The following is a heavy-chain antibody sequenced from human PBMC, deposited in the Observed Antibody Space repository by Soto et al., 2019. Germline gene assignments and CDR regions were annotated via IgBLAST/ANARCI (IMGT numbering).Heavy chain of an antibody. Sequence: QVQLQESGPGLVKPSQTLSLTCTVSGGSISSGGYYWSWIRQHPGKGLEWIGYIYYSGSTYYNPSLKSRVTISVDTSKNQFSLKLSSVTAADTAVNYCARGWLQFEDPQGPVDYWGQGTLVTVSS. CDR3: ARGWLQFEDPQGPVDY. V-gene: IGHV4-31*03. CDR2: IYYSGST. J-gene: IGHJ4*02. CDR1: GGSISSGGYY. D-gene: IGHD5-12*01.